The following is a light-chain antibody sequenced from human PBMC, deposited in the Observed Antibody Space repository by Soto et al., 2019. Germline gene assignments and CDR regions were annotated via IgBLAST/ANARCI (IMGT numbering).Light chain of an antibody. Sequence: QSVLTQPRSVSGSPGQSVTISCTGTSSDVGDYNYVSWYQQYPGKAPKLVIYDVSKRPSGVPDRFSGSKSGNTASLTISGLQAEDEADYYCCSFAGSYTYVFGTGTKVTVL. CDR2: DVS. J-gene: IGLJ1*01. CDR3: CSFAGSYTYV. V-gene: IGLV2-11*01. CDR1: SSDVGDYNY.